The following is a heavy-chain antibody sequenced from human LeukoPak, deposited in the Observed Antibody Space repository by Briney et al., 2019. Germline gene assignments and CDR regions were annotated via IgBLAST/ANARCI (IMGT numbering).Heavy chain of an antibody. J-gene: IGHJ5*02. D-gene: IGHD2-2*01. CDR2: IYTSGST. CDR1: GGSISSGDHY. Sequence: PSETLSLTCSVSGGSISSGDHYWSWIRQPPGTGLEWIGRIYTSGSTNYNPSLKSRVTISVDTSKNQFSLKLSSVTAADTAVYYCARDVRYQLLSLKVLNWFDPWGQGTLVTVSS. V-gene: IGHV4-61*02. CDR3: ARDVRYQLLSLKVLNWFDP.